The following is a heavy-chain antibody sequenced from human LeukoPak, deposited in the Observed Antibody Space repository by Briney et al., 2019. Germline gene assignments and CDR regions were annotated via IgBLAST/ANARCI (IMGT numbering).Heavy chain of an antibody. CDR3: ARDLDIVVVPAV. V-gene: IGHV1-18*01. J-gene: IGHJ4*02. Sequence: GASVKVSCKASGYTFTSYGISWVRQAPGQGLEWMGRISAYNGNTNYAQKLRGRVTMTTDTSTSTAYMELRSLRSDDTAVYYCARDLDIVVVPAVWGQGTLVTVSS. CDR2: ISAYNGNT. D-gene: IGHD2-2*03. CDR1: GYTFTSYG.